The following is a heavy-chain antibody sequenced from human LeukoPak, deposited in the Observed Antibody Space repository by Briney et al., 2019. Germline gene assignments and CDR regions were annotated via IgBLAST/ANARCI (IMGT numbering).Heavy chain of an antibody. CDR3: ARAGYGDYAFAAFDI. D-gene: IGHD4-17*01. J-gene: IGHJ3*02. CDR2: INPNSGGT. CDR1: GYTFTGYY. V-gene: IGHV1-2*02. Sequence: ASVKVSCKASGYTFTGYYKHWVRQAPGQGLEWMGWINPNSGGTNYAQKFQGRVTMTRDTSISTAYMELSRLRSDDTAVYYCARAGYGDYAFAAFDIWGQGTMVTVSS.